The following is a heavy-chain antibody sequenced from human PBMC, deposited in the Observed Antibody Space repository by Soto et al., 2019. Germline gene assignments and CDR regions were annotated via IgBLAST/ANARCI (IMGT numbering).Heavy chain of an antibody. Sequence: ASVKVSCKASGYTFTSYDINWVRQATGQGLEWMGWMNPNSGNTGYAQKFQGRDTMTRNTSISTAYMELSSLRSEDGAVYYCARGSYYYGSGSYYNCYDDYYYGMDVWGQGTTGTV. CDR2: MNPNSGNT. D-gene: IGHD3-10*01. CDR1: GYTFTSYD. CDR3: ARGSYYYGSGSYYNCYDDYYYGMDV. V-gene: IGHV1-8*01. J-gene: IGHJ6*02.